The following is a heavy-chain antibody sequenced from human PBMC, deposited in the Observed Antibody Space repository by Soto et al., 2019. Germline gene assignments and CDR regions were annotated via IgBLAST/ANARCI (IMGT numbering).Heavy chain of an antibody. CDR2: ITGRADTT. D-gene: IGHD6-19*01. Sequence: EVQLLASGGGLVQPGGSLRLSCAASGFTFSNYAMSWVRQAPGKGLEWVSVITGRADTTQYADSVKGRFTISRDNSKNTLYLTMDSLRAEDTAIYYCAKDSVYSSGWYWYYWGQGTLVTVS. CDR3: AKDSVYSSGWYWYY. J-gene: IGHJ4*02. CDR1: GFTFSNYA. V-gene: IGHV3-23*01.